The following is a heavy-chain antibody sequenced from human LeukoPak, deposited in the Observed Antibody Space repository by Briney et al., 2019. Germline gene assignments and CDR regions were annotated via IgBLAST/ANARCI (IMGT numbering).Heavy chain of an antibody. J-gene: IGHJ4*02. V-gene: IGHV3-7*01. CDR2: ISPDGRQK. CDR1: GITFSTHW. CDR3: ATNLDF. Sequence: GGSLRLSCAASGITFSTHWMTWARQTPGKGLEWVANISPDGRQKDYVDSVKDRFSVSRDNANDSGFLQMNSLRVEGTAVYYCATNLDFGGQGILVTVSS.